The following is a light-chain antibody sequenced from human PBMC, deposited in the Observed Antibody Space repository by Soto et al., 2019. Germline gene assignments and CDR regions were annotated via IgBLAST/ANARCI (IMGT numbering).Light chain of an antibody. V-gene: IGKV3-11*01. CDR1: QSVSSY. CDR2: DAS. J-gene: IGKJ1*01. Sequence: EIVLTQSPATLSLSPGERATLSCRASQSVSSYLAWYQQKPGQAPRLLIYDASNRATGIPARFSGTGSGTEFTLTISSLQSEDFALYYCQQYNDWPLTFGQGTKVDSK. CDR3: QQYNDWPLT.